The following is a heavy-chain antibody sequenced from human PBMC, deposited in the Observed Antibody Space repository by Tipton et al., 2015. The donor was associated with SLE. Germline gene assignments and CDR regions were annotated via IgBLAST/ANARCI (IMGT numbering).Heavy chain of an antibody. V-gene: IGHV3-21*03. CDR2: ISSSSSYI. Sequence: SLRLSCAASGFTFSSYSMNWVRQAPGKGLEWVSSISSSSSYIYYADSVKGRFTISRDNAKNSLYLQMNSLRAEDTAVYYCARIYSGYDWEDYWGQGTLVTVSS. CDR3: ARIYSGYDWEDY. D-gene: IGHD5-12*01. CDR1: GFTFSSYS. J-gene: IGHJ4*02.